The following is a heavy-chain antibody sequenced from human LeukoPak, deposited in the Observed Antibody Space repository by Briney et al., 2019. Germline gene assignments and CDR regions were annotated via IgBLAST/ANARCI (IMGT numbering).Heavy chain of an antibody. CDR3: ALPGGDIVVVPAAIAAFDY. D-gene: IGHD2-2*02. V-gene: IGHV1-69*13. CDR2: IIPIFGTA. J-gene: IGHJ4*02. Sequence: GASVKVSCKASGYTFTSYGISWVRQAPGQGLEWMGGIIPIFGTANYAQKFQGRVTITADESTSTAYMELSSLRSEDTAVYYCALPGGDIVVVPAAIAAFDYWGQGTLVTVSS. CDR1: GYTFTSYG.